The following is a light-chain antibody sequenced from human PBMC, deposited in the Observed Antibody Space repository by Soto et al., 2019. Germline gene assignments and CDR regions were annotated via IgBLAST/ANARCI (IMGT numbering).Light chain of an antibody. CDR2: GAS. CDR1: QSVSNNY. J-gene: IGKJ1*01. V-gene: IGKV3-20*01. Sequence: EILFTQSPGTLSLSPGERATLSCRASQSVSNNYLAWYQQKPGQAPRLLIYGASNTATGIPDRFSGSGSGTDFTLTISRLEPEDSAVYYCQQYGSSGTFGQGTKVDIK. CDR3: QQYGSSGT.